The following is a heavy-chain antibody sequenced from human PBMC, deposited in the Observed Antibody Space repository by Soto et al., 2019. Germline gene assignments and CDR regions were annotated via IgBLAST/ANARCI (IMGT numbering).Heavy chain of an antibody. CDR2: IKHSGSA. J-gene: IGHJ2*01. CDR3: AREVPSGYSDL. Sequence: QVRLQQWGAGLLKPSETLPLTCAVYGGSFSDYYWTWVRQPPEKGLEWIGEIKHSGSANYNPSLKSRVTIAVYTSKNQFSMKINTVTAADTDVYYCAREVPSGYSDLWGRGTPVTVSS. D-gene: IGHD3-10*01. V-gene: IGHV4-34*01. CDR1: GGSFSDYY.